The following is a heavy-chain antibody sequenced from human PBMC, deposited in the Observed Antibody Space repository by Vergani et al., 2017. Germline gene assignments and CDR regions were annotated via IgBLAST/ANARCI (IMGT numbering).Heavy chain of an antibody. Sequence: QVQLQQWGAGLLKPSETLSLTCTVSGGSISSSSYYWGWIRQPPGKGLEWIGSIYYSGSTYYNPSLKSRVTISVDTSKNQFSLKLSSVTAADTAVYYCARRPGRGEFGDYFDYWGQGTLVTVSS. V-gene: IGHV4-39*01. D-gene: IGHD3-10*01. CDR2: IYYSGST. CDR1: GGSISSSSYY. CDR3: ARRPGRGEFGDYFDY. J-gene: IGHJ4*02.